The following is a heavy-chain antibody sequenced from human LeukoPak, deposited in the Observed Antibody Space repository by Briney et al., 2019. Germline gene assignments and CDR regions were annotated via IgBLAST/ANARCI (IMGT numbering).Heavy chain of an antibody. CDR3: ASPSYGRWFDP. D-gene: IGHD3-10*01. J-gene: IGHJ5*02. CDR2: IYFSGGT. CDR1: GDSISSSNCY. Sequence: PSETLSLTCTVSGDSISSSNCYWGWIRQPPGKGLEWIGSIYFSGGTYYNASLKSRVTISVDTSKNQFSLKLSSVTAADTAVYYCASPSYGRWFDPWGQGTLVTVSS. V-gene: IGHV4-39*01.